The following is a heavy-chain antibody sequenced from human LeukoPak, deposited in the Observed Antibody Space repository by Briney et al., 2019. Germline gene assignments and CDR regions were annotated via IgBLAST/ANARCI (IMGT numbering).Heavy chain of an antibody. J-gene: IGHJ4*02. CDR3: ATTKWELLYPLDY. V-gene: IGHV4-38-2*02. Sequence: SETLSLTCTVSGYSISSGHYWGWVRQPPGEGLEWIGTIFHSGYTYYNPSLKSRVTISVDTSRNQFSLKLTSVTAADTAVYYCATTKWELLYPLDYWGQGTLVTVSS. D-gene: IGHD1-26*01. CDR2: IFHSGYT. CDR1: GYSISSGHY.